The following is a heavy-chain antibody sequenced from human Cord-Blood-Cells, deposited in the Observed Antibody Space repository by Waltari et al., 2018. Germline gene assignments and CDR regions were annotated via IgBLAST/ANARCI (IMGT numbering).Heavy chain of an antibody. CDR2: IYYSGST. J-gene: IGHJ2*01. D-gene: IGHD6-6*01. CDR1: GGSISSSSYY. CDR3: ARKPFSSSSWYFDL. Sequence: QLQLQESGPGLVKPSETLSLTCTVSGGSISSSSYYWGWIRQPPGKGLEWIGSIYYSGSTYYNPSLKSRVTISVDTSKNQFSLKLSSVTAADTAVYYCARKPFSSSSWYFDLWGRDTLVTVSS. V-gene: IGHV4-39*01.